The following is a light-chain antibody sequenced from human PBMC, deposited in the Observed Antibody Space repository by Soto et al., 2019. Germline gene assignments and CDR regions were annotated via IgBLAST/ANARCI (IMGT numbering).Light chain of an antibody. V-gene: IGLV1-40*01. Sequence: QSVLTQPPSVSGAPGQRVTISCTGSGSTFGAGFDVHWYQQLPGTAPKLLISDNINRPSGVPDRFSGSKSGTSASLAISGLQAEDEADYYCQSYDSRLRVGFGGGTKLTVL. CDR2: DNI. CDR1: GSTFGAGFD. CDR3: QSYDSRLRVG. J-gene: IGLJ2*01.